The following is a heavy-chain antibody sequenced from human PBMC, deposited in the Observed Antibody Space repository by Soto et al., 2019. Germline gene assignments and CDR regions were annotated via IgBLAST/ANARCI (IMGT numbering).Heavy chain of an antibody. V-gene: IGHV4-30-4*01. D-gene: IGHD2-15*01. CDR1: GGSISRGDYY. Sequence: PSETLSLTCTVSGGSISRGDYYWSWIRQPPGKGLEWIGYIYYSGSTYYNPSLKSRVTISVDTSKNQFSLKLSSVTAADTAVYYCAGSRILGWFDPWGQGTLVTVSS. CDR2: IYYSGST. J-gene: IGHJ5*02. CDR3: AGSRILGWFDP.